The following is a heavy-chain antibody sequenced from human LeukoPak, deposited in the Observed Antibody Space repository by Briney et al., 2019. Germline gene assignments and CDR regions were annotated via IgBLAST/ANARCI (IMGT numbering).Heavy chain of an antibody. D-gene: IGHD3-3*01. CDR2: IYYRGST. J-gene: IGHJ5*02. Sequence: SETLSLTCTVSGGSISSSSYYWGWIRQPPGKGLEWIGSIYYRGSTYYNPSLKSRVTISVDTSKNQFSLKLSSVTAADTAVYYCARGRGITIFGVVMPRWFDPWGQGTLVTVSS. CDR3: ARGRGITIFGVVMPRWFDP. CDR1: GGSISSSSYY. V-gene: IGHV4-39*01.